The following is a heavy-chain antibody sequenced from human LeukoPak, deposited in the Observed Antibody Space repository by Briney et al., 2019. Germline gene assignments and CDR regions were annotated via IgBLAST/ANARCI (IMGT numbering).Heavy chain of an antibody. J-gene: IGHJ4*02. CDR2: IYNGGST. CDR3: ARGTRAPEY. V-gene: IGHV4-59*01. CDR1: GVSISSYY. Sequence: NPSQTLSLTCTVSGVSISSYYWSWIWQPPGKGLEWIGYIYNGGSTNYNPSLKSRVTISVDTSKNQFSLKLSSVTAADTAVYYCARGTRAPEYWGQGTLVTVSS.